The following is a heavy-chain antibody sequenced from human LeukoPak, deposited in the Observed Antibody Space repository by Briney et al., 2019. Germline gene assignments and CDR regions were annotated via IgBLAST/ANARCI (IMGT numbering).Heavy chain of an antibody. J-gene: IGHJ4*02. V-gene: IGHV3-21*01. CDR1: GFTFSSYT. D-gene: IGHD2-21*01. CDR3: ASRHDLID. CDR2: ISSSSNYI. Sequence: GGPLRLSCAASGFTFSSYTMNWVRQAPGKGLEWVSSISSSSNYIYYADSLEGRFTISRDNARNSLYLQMNSLRAEDTAVYYCASRHDLIDWGQGTLVTVSS.